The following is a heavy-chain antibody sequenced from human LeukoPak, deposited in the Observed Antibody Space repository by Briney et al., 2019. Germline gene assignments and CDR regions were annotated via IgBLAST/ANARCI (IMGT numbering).Heavy chain of an antibody. CDR3: ARAKGYCSGGSCWGYYYHYMDV. CDR2: IYYSGST. D-gene: IGHD2-15*01. J-gene: IGHJ6*03. Sequence: SETLSLTCTVSGGSISSYYWSWIRQPPGEGLEWIGYIYYSGSTNYNPSLKSRVTISVDTSKNQFSLKLSSVTAADTAVYYCARAKGYCSGGSCWGYYYHYMDVWGKGTTVTVSS. V-gene: IGHV4-59*01. CDR1: GGSISSYY.